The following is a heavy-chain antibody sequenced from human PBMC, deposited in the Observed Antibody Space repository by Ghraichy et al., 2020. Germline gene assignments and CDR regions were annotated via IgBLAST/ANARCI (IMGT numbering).Heavy chain of an antibody. Sequence: SETLSLTCAVYGGSFSGYYWSWIRQPPGKGLEWIGEINHSGSTNYNPSLKSRVTISVDTSKNQFSLKLSSVTAADTAVYYCARVSSGYYTGIRAYDYWGQGTLVTVSS. CDR2: INHSGST. CDR3: ARVSSGYYTGIRAYDY. D-gene: IGHD3-3*01. V-gene: IGHV4-34*01. J-gene: IGHJ4*02. CDR1: GGSFSGYY.